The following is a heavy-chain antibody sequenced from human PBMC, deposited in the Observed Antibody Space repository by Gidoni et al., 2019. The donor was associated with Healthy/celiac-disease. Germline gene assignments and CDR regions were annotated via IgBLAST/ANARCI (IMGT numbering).Heavy chain of an antibody. J-gene: IGHJ2*01. CDR3: ARDPFYDILTGYSQYWYFDL. V-gene: IGHV4-34*01. CDR2: INHSGST. Sequence: QVQLQQWGAGLLKPSETLSLTCAVYGGSFSGYYWSWIRQPPGKGLEWIGEINHSGSTNYNPSLKSRVTISVDTSKNQFSLKLSSVTAADTAVYYCARDPFYDILTGYSQYWYFDLWGRGTLVTVSS. D-gene: IGHD3-9*01. CDR1: GGSFSGYY.